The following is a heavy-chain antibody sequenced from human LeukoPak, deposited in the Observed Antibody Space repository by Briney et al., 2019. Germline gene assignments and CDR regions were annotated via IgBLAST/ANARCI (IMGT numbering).Heavy chain of an antibody. Sequence: SSETLSLTCTVSGGSISSYYWSRIRQPPGKGLEWIGYIYYSGSTNYNPSLKSRVTISVDTSKNQFSLKLSSVTAADTAVYYCARAIRYSWYYFDYWGQGTLVTVSS. CDR3: ARAIRYSWYYFDY. V-gene: IGHV4-59*01. D-gene: IGHD3-9*01. CDR2: IYYSGST. J-gene: IGHJ4*02. CDR1: GGSISSYY.